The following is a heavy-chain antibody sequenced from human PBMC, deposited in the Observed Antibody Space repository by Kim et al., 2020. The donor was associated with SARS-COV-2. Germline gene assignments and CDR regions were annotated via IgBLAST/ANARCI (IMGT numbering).Heavy chain of an antibody. CDR2: IYYSGST. V-gene: IGHV4-39*01. Sequence: SETLSLTCTVSGGSISSSSYYWGWIRQPPGKGLEWIGSIYYSGSTYYNPSLKSRVTISVDTSKNQFSLKLSSVTAADTAVYYCARGGDDYDSSGYYRYWGQGTLVTVSS. J-gene: IGHJ4*02. D-gene: IGHD3-22*01. CDR3: ARGGDDYDSSGYYRY. CDR1: GGSISSSSYY.